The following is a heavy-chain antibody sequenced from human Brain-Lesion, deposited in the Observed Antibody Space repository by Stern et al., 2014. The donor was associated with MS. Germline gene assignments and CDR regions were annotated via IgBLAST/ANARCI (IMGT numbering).Heavy chain of an antibody. V-gene: IGHV4-61*02. CDR1: GGSISSGGYY. CDR3: ARGRVVPGFQYYATDV. Sequence: VQLVESGPGLVKPSQTLSLSCTVSGGSISSGGYYWSWIRQPAGKGLEWIGRIFNSGSTSSNPSLKSRVTISIDTSKNQFSLRLNPMTAADTAVYYCARGRVVPGFQYYATDVWGQGTTVIVSS. CDR2: IFNSGST. D-gene: IGHD2-2*01. J-gene: IGHJ6*02.